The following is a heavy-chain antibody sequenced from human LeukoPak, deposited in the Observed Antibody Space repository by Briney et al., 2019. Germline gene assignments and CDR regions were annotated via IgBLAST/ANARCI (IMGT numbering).Heavy chain of an antibody. V-gene: IGHV3-23*01. CDR2: ISGSGGST. Sequence: GGSLRLSCAASGFTFSSYAMSWVRQAPGKGLEWVSAISGSGGSTYYADSVKGRFTISRDNSKNTLYLQMNSLRAEDTAVYYCAKGLCRADFCDPADAFDIWGQGTMVTVSS. D-gene: IGHD3-3*01. CDR3: AKGLCRADFCDPADAFDI. J-gene: IGHJ3*02. CDR1: GFTFSSYA.